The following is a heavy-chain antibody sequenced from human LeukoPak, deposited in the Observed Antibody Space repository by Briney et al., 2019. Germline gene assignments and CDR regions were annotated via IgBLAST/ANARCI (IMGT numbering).Heavy chain of an antibody. CDR2: ISDSGGNT. D-gene: IGHD3-22*01. CDR1: GFTFSSYA. J-gene: IGHJ4*02. CDR3: AKGTGECYDSSGYPPNGY. V-gene: IGHV3-23*01. Sequence: GGSLRLSRAASGFTFSSYAMSWVRQAPGKGLEWVSDISDSGGNTYYADSVKGRFTISRDNSKNTLYQQMDSLRAEDTALYYCAKGTGECYDSSGYPPNGYWGEGTLVSVSS.